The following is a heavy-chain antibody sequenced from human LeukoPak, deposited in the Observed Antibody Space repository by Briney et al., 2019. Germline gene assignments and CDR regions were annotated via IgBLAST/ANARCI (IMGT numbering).Heavy chain of an antibody. Sequence: SETLSLTCTVSGGSISSYYWSWIRQPPGKGLEWIGYIYYSGSTNYNPSLKSRVTISVDTSKNQFSLKLSSVTAADTAVYYCARGNASWYYYYYGMDVWGQGTTVTVSS. CDR1: GGSISSYY. D-gene: IGHD2-15*01. J-gene: IGHJ6*02. CDR2: IYYSGST. CDR3: ARGNASWYYYYYGMDV. V-gene: IGHV4-59*01.